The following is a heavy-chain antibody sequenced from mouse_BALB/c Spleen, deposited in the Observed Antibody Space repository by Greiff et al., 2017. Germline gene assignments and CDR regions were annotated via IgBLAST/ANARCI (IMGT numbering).Heavy chain of an antibody. CDR1: GFAFSSYD. CDR3: ARHGCTTVVANGDFDV. Sequence: EVKLVESGGGLVKPGGSLKLSCAASGFAFSSYDMSWVRQTPEKRLEWVAYISSGGGSTYYPDTVKGRFTISRDNAKNTLYLQMSSLKSEDTAMYYCARHGCTTVVANGDFDVWGAGTTVTVSS. CDR2: ISSGGGST. D-gene: IGHD1-1*01. V-gene: IGHV5-12-1*01. J-gene: IGHJ1*01.